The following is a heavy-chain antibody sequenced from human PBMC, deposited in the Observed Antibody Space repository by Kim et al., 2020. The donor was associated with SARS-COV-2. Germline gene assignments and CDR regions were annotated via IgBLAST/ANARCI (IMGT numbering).Heavy chain of an antibody. CDR1: GGSFSGYY. CDR2: INHSGST. CDR3: ARGGWVPPLRRELLNGGCYDY. J-gene: IGHJ4*02. Sequence: SETLSLTCAVYGGSFSGYYWSWIRQPPGKGLEWIGEINHSGSTNYNPSLKSRVTISVDTSKNQFSLKLSSVTAADTAVYYCARGGWVPPLRRELLNGGCYDYWGQGTLVTVSS. V-gene: IGHV4-34*01. D-gene: IGHD1-26*01.